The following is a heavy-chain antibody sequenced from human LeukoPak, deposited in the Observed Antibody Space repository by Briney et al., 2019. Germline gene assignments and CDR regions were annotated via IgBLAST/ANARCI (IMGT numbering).Heavy chain of an antibody. CDR2: ISSSGSTI. Sequence: PGGSLRLSCAASGFTFSSYEMNWVRQAPGKGLEWVSYISSSGSTIYYAGSVKGRFTISRDNAKNSLYLQMNSLRAEDTAVYYCARVGKWLVEFWGQGTLVTVSS. CDR1: GFTFSSYE. V-gene: IGHV3-48*03. CDR3: ARVGKWLVEF. J-gene: IGHJ4*02. D-gene: IGHD6-19*01.